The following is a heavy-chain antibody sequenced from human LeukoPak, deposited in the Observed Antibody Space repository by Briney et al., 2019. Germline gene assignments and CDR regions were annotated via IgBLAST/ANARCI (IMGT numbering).Heavy chain of an antibody. CDR3: ATGRPPLGTPFDY. CDR2: IYYSGST. Sequence: PSETLSLTCTVSGGSISSSSYYWGWIRQPPGKGLEWIGSIYYSGSTYYNPSLKSRVTISVDTSKNQFSLKLSSVTAADTAVYYCATGRPPLGTPFDYWGQGTLVTVSS. J-gene: IGHJ4*02. CDR1: GGSISSSSYY. D-gene: IGHD1-26*01. V-gene: IGHV4-39*07.